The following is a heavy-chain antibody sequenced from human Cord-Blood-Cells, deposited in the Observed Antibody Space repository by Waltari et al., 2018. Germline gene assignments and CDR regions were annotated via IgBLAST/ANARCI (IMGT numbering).Heavy chain of an antibody. Sequence: EVQLVESAGGLVKPGGSLRLYCAASGFTFSNTWMSWFRQGPGKGLEWVGRIKSKTVGGKTDYAAPVKGRFTISRDDSKNTLYLQMNSLKTEDTAVYYCTTYFSSGSYYFDYWGQGTLVTVSS. D-gene: IGHD1-26*01. CDR2: IKSKTVGGKT. CDR1: GFTFSNTW. CDR3: TTYFSSGSYYFDY. V-gene: IGHV3-15*01. J-gene: IGHJ4*02.